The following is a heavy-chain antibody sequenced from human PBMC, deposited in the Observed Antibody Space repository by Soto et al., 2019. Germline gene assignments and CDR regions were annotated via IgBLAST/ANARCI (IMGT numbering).Heavy chain of an antibody. J-gene: IGHJ4*02. CDR1: GFTFSSYA. CDR3: ATLDIVLVGGLPGTQDY. Sequence: GGSLRLSCAASGFTFSSYAMHWVRQAPGKGLEWVAVISYDGSNKYYADSVKGRFTISRDNSKNTLYLQMNSLRAEDTAVYYCATLDIVLVGGLPGTQDYWGQGTLVTVSS. D-gene: IGHD2-2*01. V-gene: IGHV3-30-3*01. CDR2: ISYDGSNK.